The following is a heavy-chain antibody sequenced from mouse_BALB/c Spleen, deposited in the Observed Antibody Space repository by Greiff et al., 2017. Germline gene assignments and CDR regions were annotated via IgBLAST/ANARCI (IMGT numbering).Heavy chain of an antibody. J-gene: IGHJ4*01. D-gene: IGHD2-1*01. V-gene: IGHV3-2*02. CDR2: ISYSGST. Sequence: EVKLQESGPGLVKPSQSLSLTCTVTGYSITSDYAWNWIRQFPGNKLEWMGYISYSGSTNYNPSLKSRISITRDTSKNQFFLQLNSVTTEDTATYYCGSGGNYRYYAMDYWGQGTSVTVSS. CDR3: GSGGNYRYYAMDY. CDR1: GYSITSDYA.